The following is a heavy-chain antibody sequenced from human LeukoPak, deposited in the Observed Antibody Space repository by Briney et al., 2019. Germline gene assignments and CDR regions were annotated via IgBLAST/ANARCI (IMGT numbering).Heavy chain of an antibody. V-gene: IGHV1-2*02. CDR1: RYTFTGYY. D-gene: IGHD6-19*01. CDR3: ASGWSITGWYNNWFDP. CDR2: INPNSGVT. J-gene: IGHJ5*02. Sequence: GASVKVSCKASRYTFTGYYMHWVRQAPGQGLEWMGWINPNSGVTNYAQKFQGRVTITRDTSTTTAYMELSRLRSDDTDVYFCASGWSITGWYNNWFDPWGQGTLVTVSS.